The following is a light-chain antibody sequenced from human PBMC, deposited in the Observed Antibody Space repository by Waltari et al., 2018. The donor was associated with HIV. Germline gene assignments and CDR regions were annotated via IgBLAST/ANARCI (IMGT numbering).Light chain of an antibody. CDR2: DAS. J-gene: IGKJ4*01. CDR1: QDSSNH. CDR3: QQYDNLQVT. Sequence: DIQLTQSPSSLSASVGDRVTITCQASQDSSNHLNWYQQRPGKAPRLLIYDASNLQTGVPSRFRGSGSGTEFTFTISSLQPEDIATYCCQQYDNLQVTFGGGTKVEIK. V-gene: IGKV1-33*01.